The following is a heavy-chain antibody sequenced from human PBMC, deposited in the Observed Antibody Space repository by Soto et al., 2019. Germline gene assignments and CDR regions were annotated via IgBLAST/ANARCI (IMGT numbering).Heavy chain of an antibody. CDR2: ISGSGGST. D-gene: IGHD3-3*01. V-gene: IGHV3-23*01. J-gene: IGHJ5*02. CDR3: AKIRFLEWLFLFGWFDP. CDR1: GFTFSSYA. Sequence: GGSLRLSCAASGFTFSSYAMSWVRQAPGKGLEWVSAISGSGGSTYYADSVKGRFTISRDNSKNTLYLQMNSLRAEDTAVYYCAKIRFLEWLFLFGWFDPWGQGTLVTVSS.